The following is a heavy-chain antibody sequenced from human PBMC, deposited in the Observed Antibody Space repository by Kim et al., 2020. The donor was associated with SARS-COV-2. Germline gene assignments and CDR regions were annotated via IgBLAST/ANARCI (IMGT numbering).Heavy chain of an antibody. CDR3: ARDMNPTVYDY. D-gene: IGHD4-4*01. Sequence: NTKYSQKFQGRVTLTRDTSANTAYMDLSSLTSEDTAIYYCARDMNPTVYDYWGQGTLVTVSS. J-gene: IGHJ4*02. V-gene: IGHV1-3*01. CDR2: NT.